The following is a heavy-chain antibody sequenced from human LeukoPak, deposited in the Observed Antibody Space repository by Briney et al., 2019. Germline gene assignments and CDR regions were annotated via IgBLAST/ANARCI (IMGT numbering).Heavy chain of an antibody. CDR1: GFTIRGFW. CDR2: IDNDGDSQ. J-gene: IGHJ5*02. CDR3: VRDRPHNWFDP. V-gene: IGHV3-74*01. Sequence: GGSLRLSCAASGFTIRGFWMHWVRQTPGEGLVWVSRIDNDGDSQTYADSVKGRFTTSRDNAKNTVYLQMNSLIAEDTGVYYCVRDRPHNWFDPWGHGTLVIVSS.